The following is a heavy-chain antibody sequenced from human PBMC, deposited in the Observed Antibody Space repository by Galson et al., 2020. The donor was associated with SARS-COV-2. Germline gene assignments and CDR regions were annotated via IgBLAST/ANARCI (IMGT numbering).Heavy chain of an antibody. J-gene: IGHJ3*02. CDR2: ISWDGGST. CDR3: AKDRAVAGQAFDAFDI. V-gene: IGHV3-43D*04. D-gene: IGHD6-19*01. CDR1: GFTFDDYA. Sequence: GGSLRLSCAASGFTFDDYAMHWVRQAPGKGLEWVSLISWDGGSTYYADSVKGRFTISRDNSKNSLYLQMNSLRAEDTALYYCAKDRAVAGQAFDAFDIWGQGTMVTVSS.